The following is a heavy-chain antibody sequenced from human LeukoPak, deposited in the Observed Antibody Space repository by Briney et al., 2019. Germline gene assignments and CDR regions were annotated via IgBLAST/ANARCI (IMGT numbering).Heavy chain of an antibody. D-gene: IGHD1-7*01. CDR1: GGSIDSSSYY. J-gene: IGHJ4*02. CDR3: TRGNFYSFDY. Sequence: PSETLSLTCTVSGGSIDSSSYYWGWIRQPPGKGLENIGSIYYSGSTYYSPSLNSRVTISVDTSKNQFFLKLSSVTAADTAVYYCTRGNFYSFDYWGQGTLVTVSS. CDR2: IYYSGST. V-gene: IGHV4-39*01.